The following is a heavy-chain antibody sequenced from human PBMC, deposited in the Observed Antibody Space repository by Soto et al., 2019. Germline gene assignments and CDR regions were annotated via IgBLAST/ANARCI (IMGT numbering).Heavy chain of an antibody. V-gene: IGHV4-4*02. CDR3: ARHVAVPRTRGFDY. D-gene: IGHD2-21*01. CDR1: GGSISDNW. CDR2: IYHSWTT. J-gene: IGHJ4*02. Sequence: QVQLQESGPGLVKPSGTLFLTCAVSGGSISDNWWSWVRQPPGKGLEWIGEIYHSWTTYYTPSLRSRVVILVDKSASQISLTLSSVTAADTAVYYCARHVAVPRTRGFDYWGPGTLVAVSS.